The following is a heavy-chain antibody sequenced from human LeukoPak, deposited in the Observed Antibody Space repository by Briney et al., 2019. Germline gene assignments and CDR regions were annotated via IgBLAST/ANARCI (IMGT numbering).Heavy chain of an antibody. V-gene: IGHV4-61*02. CDR1: GGSISSGSYY. CDR3: ARVEGGSSSWRAPFDY. Sequence: SETLSLTCTVSGGSISSGSYYWSWLRQPAGKGLEWIGRIYTSGSTNYNPSLKSRVTISVDTSKNQFSLKLSSVTAADTAVYYCARVEGGSSSWRAPFDYWGQGTLVTVSS. J-gene: IGHJ4*02. D-gene: IGHD6-13*01. CDR2: IYTSGST.